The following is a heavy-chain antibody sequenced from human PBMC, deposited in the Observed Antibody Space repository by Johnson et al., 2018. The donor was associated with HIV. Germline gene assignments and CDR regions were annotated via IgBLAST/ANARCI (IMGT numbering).Heavy chain of an antibody. V-gene: IGHV3-33*03. J-gene: IGHJ3*02. CDR3: AKDQHGPLVPTVMRDDAFDI. CDR2: IWHDGRDV. Sequence: QVHLVESGGGVVQPGRSLRLSCAASGFTFSSYGIHWVRQAPGKGLEWVAFIWHDGRDVYYADSVKGRFTVSRDNSKNAVYLQMNSLGAGDTAVYYCAKDQHGPLVPTVMRDDAFDIWGQGTMVTVSS. D-gene: IGHD5-12*01. CDR1: GFTFSSYG.